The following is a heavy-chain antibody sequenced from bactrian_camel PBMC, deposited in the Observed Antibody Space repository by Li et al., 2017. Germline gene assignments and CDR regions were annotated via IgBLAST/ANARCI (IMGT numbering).Heavy chain of an antibody. V-gene: IGHV3S53*01. CDR2: ISHDDST. J-gene: IGHJ4*01. Sequence: VQLVESGGGSVQAGGSLTLSCAASGSGYIGSKFCLGWFRQAPGKEREGVASISHDDSTSYAESVKGRFTISRDNDKNTLYLQMNSLKPEDTGVYYCAAMSWPEGGLGQGTQVTVS. CDR1: GSGYIGSKFC. D-gene: IGHD1*01.